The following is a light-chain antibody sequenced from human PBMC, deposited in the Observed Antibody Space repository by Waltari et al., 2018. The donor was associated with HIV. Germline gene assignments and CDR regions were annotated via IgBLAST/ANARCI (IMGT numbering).Light chain of an antibody. Sequence: EIVLTQSPGTLSLSPGERATLSCRASQSVSGSHLAWYQQRPGQPPRLLVYGASSRATGIPDRFSGSGSGTDFTLTITRLEPEDFAVYYCQQRRNRPPWTFGQGTKVEIK. CDR3: QQRRNRPPWT. J-gene: IGKJ1*01. CDR1: QSVSGSH. V-gene: IGKV3D-20*02. CDR2: GAS.